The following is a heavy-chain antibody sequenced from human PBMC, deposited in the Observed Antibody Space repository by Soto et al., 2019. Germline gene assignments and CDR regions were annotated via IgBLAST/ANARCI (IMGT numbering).Heavy chain of an antibody. J-gene: IGHJ4*02. CDR1: GYTFTSYG. CDR3: ARVIGGSCYSCVYFDY. Sequence: AASVKVSCKASGYTFTSYGISWVRQAPGQGLEWMGWISAYNGNTNYAQKLQGRVTMTTDTSTSTAYMELRSLRSDDTAVYYCARVIGGSCYSCVYFDYWGQGTLVTVSS. D-gene: IGHD2-15*01. CDR2: ISAYNGNT. V-gene: IGHV1-18*01.